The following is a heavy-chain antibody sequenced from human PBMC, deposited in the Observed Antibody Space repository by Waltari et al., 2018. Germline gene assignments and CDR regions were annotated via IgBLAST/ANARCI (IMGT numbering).Heavy chain of an antibody. CDR1: GFSASPNY. J-gene: IGHJ4*02. CDR3: TRGRAVAGSYYFDY. CDR2: IRCGGPK. V-gene: IGHV3-53*01. D-gene: IGHD6-13*01. Sequence: EVQLVESGGGLIQPGGSLRLSCVFSGFSASPNYMSWVRQAPSEGLEWVSVIRCGGPKFYSGTVNGRFTVSSESCKSTLYLQMNSLRGEDTAVYYCTRGRAVAGSYYFDYWGQGTLVTVSS.